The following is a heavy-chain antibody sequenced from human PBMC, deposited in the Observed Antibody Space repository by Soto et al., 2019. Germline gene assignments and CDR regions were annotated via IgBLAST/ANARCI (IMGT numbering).Heavy chain of an antibody. D-gene: IGHD6-13*01. CDR3: ARDWATEVYISSWYPGNDY. CDR2: ISSSSSYI. J-gene: IGHJ4*02. V-gene: IGHV3-21*01. CDR1: GFTFSSYS. Sequence: PGGSLRLSCAASGFTFSSYSMNWVRQAPGKGLEWVSSISSSSSYIYYADSVKGRFTISRDNAKNSLYLQMNSLRAEDTAVYYCARDWATEVYISSWYPGNDYWGQGTLVTVSS.